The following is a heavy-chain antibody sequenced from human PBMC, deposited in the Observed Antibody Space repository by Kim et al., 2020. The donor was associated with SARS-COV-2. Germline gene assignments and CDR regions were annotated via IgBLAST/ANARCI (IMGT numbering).Heavy chain of an antibody. J-gene: IGHJ4*02. V-gene: IGHV1-2*02. CDR3: ARVRNGNFDY. CDR2: GT. Sequence: GTNYAQKFQGRVTMTRDTSISTAYMELSRLRSDDTAVYYCARVRNGNFDYWGQGTLVTVSS.